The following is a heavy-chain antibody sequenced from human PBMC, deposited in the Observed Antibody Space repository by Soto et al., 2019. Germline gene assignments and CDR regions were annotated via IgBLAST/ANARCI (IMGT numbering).Heavy chain of an antibody. J-gene: IGHJ4*02. D-gene: IGHD5-12*01. CDR3: VHRRDGYNSAFFDY. CDR1: GGTFSSYA. V-gene: IGHV1-69*13. CDR2: IIRIFHTT. Sequence: ASVKVSCKASGGTFSSYAFSWVRQAPGQGLEWMGGIIRIFHTTTYAHKFQGRVTITADESTSAAYMELISLRSDDTAVYYCVHRRDGYNSAFFDYWGQGTLVTVSS.